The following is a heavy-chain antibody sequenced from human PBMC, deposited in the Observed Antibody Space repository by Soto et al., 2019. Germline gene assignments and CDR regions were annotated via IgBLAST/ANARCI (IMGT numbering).Heavy chain of an antibody. Sequence: ETLSLTCTVSGGSISSSSYYWGWIRQAPGKGLEWVSVIYSGGSTYYADSVKGRFTISRDNSKNTLYLQMNSLRAEDTAVHYCARDPHGPWGQGTMVTVSS. J-gene: IGHJ3*01. CDR1: GGSISSSSYY. CDR2: IYSGGST. CDR3: ARDPHGP. V-gene: IGHV3-53*01.